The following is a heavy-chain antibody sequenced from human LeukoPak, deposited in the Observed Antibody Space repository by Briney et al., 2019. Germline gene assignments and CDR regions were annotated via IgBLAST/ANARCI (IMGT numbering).Heavy chain of an antibody. D-gene: IGHD3-10*01. CDR2: ISAYNGNT. CDR1: GYTFTSYG. Sequence: GASVKVSRKASGYTFTSYGISWVRQAPGQGLEWMGWISAYNGNTNYAQKLQGRVTMTTDTSTSTAYMELRSLRSDDTAVYYCARDRFGSGSHYTFDYWGQGTLVTVSS. V-gene: IGHV1-18*01. CDR3: ARDRFGSGSHYTFDY. J-gene: IGHJ4*02.